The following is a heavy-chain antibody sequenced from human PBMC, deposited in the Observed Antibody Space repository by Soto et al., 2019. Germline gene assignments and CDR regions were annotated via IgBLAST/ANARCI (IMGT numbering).Heavy chain of an antibody. V-gene: IGHV4-39*02. Sequence: PSETLSLTCTVSGGSISSSSYYWGWIRQPPGLGREGIGSNYYSASSYYNLNLKITITISIDKNKNHFSLKLVSVTATDTADYYCATYSSPSHPRQYCMGVWGQDTTLTVS. D-gene: IGHD6-13*01. CDR1: GGSISSSSYY. J-gene: IGHJ6*01. CDR2: NYYSASS. CDR3: ATYSSPSHPRQYCMGV.